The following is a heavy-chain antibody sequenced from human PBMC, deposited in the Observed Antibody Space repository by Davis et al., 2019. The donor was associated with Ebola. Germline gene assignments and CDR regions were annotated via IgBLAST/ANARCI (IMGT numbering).Heavy chain of an antibody. J-gene: IGHJ6*02. CDR2: INVANGNT. Sequence: ASVKVSCKASGYTFTTYPIHWVRQAPGQRLEWMGWINVANGNTQYSEKFQGRVTISRDTSASTAYMGLSSLRSEDTAVYYCARMPDYSNYLWYYYGMDVWGQGTTVTVSS. D-gene: IGHD4-11*01. CDR1: GYTFTTYP. CDR3: ARMPDYSNYLWYYYGMDV. V-gene: IGHV1-3*01.